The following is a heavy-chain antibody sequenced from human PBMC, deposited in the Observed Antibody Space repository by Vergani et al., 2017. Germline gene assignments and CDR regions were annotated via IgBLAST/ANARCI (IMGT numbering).Heavy chain of an antibody. CDR2: ISGSGGST. V-gene: IGHV3-23*01. Sequence: EVQLLESGGGLVQPGGSLRLSCAASGFTFSSYAMSWVRQAPGKGLEWVSAISGSGGSTYYADSVKGRCTISRDNSKNKLYLQMNSLRAEDTAVYYCAKDRDSVRDGYSPPHFDYWGQGTLVTVSS. CDR1: GFTFSSYA. D-gene: IGHD5-24*01. CDR3: AKDRDSVRDGYSPPHFDY. J-gene: IGHJ4*02.